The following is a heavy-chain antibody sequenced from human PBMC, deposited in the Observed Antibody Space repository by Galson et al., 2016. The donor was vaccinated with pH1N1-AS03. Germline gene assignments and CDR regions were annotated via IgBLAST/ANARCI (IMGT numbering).Heavy chain of an antibody. V-gene: IGHV3-21*01. Sequence: SLRLSCAASGFTFSSYDVHWVRQAPGKGLEWVSFISDSGSHIKSADSVKGRFTISRDNAQNSVFLQLNILRVEDTALYYCARGGFPWPLDYWGQGTLVTVSS. CDR2: ISDSGSHI. CDR3: ARGGFPWPLDY. CDR1: GFTFSSYD. J-gene: IGHJ4*02. D-gene: IGHD3-3*01.